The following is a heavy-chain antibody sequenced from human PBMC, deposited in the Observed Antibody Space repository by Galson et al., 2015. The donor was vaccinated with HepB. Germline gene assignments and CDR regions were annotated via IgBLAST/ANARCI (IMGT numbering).Heavy chain of an antibody. CDR2: ISSAGSRI. V-gene: IGHV3-48*02. CDR1: GFIFSSYS. Sequence: LRLSCAASGFIFSSYSMNWVRQAPGKGLEWVSHISSAGSRIYYADSVEGRFTISRDDGKNSLFLQMNRLRDEDTAVYYCARARDFYDRSGYYGLYYFYGMDGRGQGTTVSVSS. CDR3: ARARDFYDRSGYYGLYYFYGMDG. J-gene: IGHJ6*02. D-gene: IGHD3-22*01.